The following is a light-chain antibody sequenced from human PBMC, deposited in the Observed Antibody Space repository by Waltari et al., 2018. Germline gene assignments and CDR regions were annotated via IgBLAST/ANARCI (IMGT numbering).Light chain of an antibody. CDR2: AAS. V-gene: IGKV1-39*01. J-gene: IGKJ2*02. CDR3: QQTYSTPSCT. Sequence: DIQMTQSPSSLSASVGDRVIITCRAGHSIDSYLNWYQQKPGKAPKLLIYAASSLQSGVPSRFSGSGFGTDFTLTISSLQPEDFATYYCQQTYSTPSCTFGQGTKLEIK. CDR1: HSIDSY.